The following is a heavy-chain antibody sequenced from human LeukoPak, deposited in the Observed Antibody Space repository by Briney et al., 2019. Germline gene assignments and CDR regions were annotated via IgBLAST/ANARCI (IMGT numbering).Heavy chain of an antibody. V-gene: IGHV1-2*06. CDR1: GYTFTGYY. J-gene: IGHJ5*02. CDR2: INPNSGGT. Sequence: ASVKVSCKTSGYTFTGYYMHWLRQAPGQGLEWMGRINPNSGGTYYAQKFQGRVTMTRDTSISTSYMELTSLISDDTAVYYCAGGVLHGGGNWFDPWGQGTLVTVSS. D-gene: IGHD3-16*01. CDR3: AGGVLHGGGNWFDP.